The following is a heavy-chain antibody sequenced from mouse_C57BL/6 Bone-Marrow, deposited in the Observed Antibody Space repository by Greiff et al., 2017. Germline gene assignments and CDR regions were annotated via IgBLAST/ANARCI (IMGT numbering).Heavy chain of an antibody. V-gene: IGHV1-69*01. J-gene: IGHJ3*01. D-gene: IGHD4-1*01. CDR2: IDPSDSYT. CDR3: ARGRRLGRRAWVAY. Sequence: VQLQQPGAELVMPGASVKLSCKASGYTFTSYWMHWVKQRPGQGLEWIGEIDPSDSYTNYNQKFKGKSTLTVDKSSSTAYMQLSSLTSEDSAVYYCARGRRLGRRAWVAYWGQGTLVTVSA. CDR1: GYTFTSYW.